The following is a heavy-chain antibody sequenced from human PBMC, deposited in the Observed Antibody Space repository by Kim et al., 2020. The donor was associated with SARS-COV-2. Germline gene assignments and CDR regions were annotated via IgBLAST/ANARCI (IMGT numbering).Heavy chain of an antibody. Sequence: SETLSLTCTVSGGSISSYYWSWIRQPPGKGLEWIGYIYYSGSTNYNPSLKSRVTISVDTSKNQFSLKLSSVTATDTAVHYCARLDYYGSGSPFDYWGQGTLVTVSS. CDR1: GGSISSYY. CDR2: IYYSGST. V-gene: IGHV4-59*08. J-gene: IGHJ4*02. CDR3: ARLDYYGSGSPFDY. D-gene: IGHD3-10*01.